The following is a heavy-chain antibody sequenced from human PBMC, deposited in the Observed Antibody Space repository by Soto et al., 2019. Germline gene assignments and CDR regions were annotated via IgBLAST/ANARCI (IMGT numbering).Heavy chain of an antibody. D-gene: IGHD1-26*01. CDR2: TYYSSKWYY. Sequence: PSQTLSLTCAITGDSVSSNSAGWSWVRQSPSRGLEWLGRTYYSSKWYYEYAVSVRGRITINPDTSKNQYSLQLNSVTPEDTAVYFCARGEQYSGRIFDYWGQGTLVT. CDR1: GDSVSSNSAG. CDR3: ARGEQYSGRIFDY. J-gene: IGHJ4*01. V-gene: IGHV6-1*01.